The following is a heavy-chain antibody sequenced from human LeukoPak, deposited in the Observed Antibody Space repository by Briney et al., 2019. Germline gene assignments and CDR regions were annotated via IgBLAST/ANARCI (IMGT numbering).Heavy chain of an antibody. CDR2: ISAYNGNT. V-gene: IGHV1-18*01. CDR1: GYTFTSYG. CDR3: ARDGHWRYHYDSSGREDAFDI. D-gene: IGHD3-22*01. Sequence: GASVKVSCKASGYTFTSYGISWVRQAPGQGLEWMGWISAYNGNTNYAQKLQGRVTMTTDTSTSTAYMELRSLRSDDTAVYYCARDGHWRYHYDSSGREDAFDIWGQGTMVTVSS. J-gene: IGHJ3*02.